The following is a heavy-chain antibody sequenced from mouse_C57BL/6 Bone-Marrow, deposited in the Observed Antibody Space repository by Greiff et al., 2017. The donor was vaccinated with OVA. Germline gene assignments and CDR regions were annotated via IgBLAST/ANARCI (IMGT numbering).Heavy chain of an antibody. V-gene: IGHV1-74*01. J-gene: IGHJ3*01. CDR3: AIGGLFAY. Sequence: QQRPGQGLEWIGRIHPSDSDTNYTHKFKGKATLTVDKSSSTAYMQLSSLTSEDSAVYYCAIGGLFAYWGQGTLVTVSA. CDR2: IHPSDSDT. D-gene: IGHD3-1*01.